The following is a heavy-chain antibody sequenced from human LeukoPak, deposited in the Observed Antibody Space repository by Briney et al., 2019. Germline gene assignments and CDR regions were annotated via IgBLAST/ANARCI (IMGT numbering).Heavy chain of an antibody. CDR2: ISAGGGST. Sequence: AGGSLRLSCAASGLTFSDYSMTWARQAPGKGLFWVSGISAGGGSTYYADSVMGRFTISRDNSRNTLYLQMNSLRAEDTAVYYCAKDAAGPEYWGQGTLVTVSS. D-gene: IGHD6-13*01. J-gene: IGHJ4*02. CDR3: AKDAAGPEY. CDR1: GLTFSDYS. V-gene: IGHV3-23*01.